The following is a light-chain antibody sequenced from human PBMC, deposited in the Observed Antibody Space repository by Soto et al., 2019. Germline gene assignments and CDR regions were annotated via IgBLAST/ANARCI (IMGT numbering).Light chain of an antibody. V-gene: IGKV3-20*01. J-gene: IGKJ2*01. CDR3: QQYGDPPYA. CDR2: EAS. CDR1: PTISHND. Sequence: EIVLTQSPGTLSLSPGERVTLSCRASPTISHNDLAWYQHKPGQAPRLLIYEASTRATAVPDRFSGSRSGTDFTLTISSLEPEDFAVYYCQQYGDPPYAFGQGTKL.